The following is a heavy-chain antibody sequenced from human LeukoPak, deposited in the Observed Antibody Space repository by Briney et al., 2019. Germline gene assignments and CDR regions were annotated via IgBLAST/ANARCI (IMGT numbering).Heavy chain of an antibody. CDR3: ARGAAVRAVAGTNPYYFDY. J-gene: IGHJ4*02. D-gene: IGHD6-19*01. CDR1: GGSISSYY. CDR2: IYTSGST. Sequence: SETLSLTCTVSGGSISSYYWSWIRQPAGKGLEWIGRIYTSGSTNYNPSLKSRVTISVDTSKNQFSLKLSSVTAADTAVYYCARGAAVRAVAGTNPYYFDYWGQGTLVTVSS. V-gene: IGHV4-4*07.